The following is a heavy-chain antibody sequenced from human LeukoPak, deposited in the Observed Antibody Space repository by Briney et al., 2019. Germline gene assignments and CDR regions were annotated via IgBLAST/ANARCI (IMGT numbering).Heavy chain of an antibody. V-gene: IGHV1-69*01. Sequence: SVKVSCKASGGTFSSYAISWVRQAPGQGLEWMGGIIPIFGTANYAQKFQGRVTITADESTSTAYMELSSLRSEDTAVYYCARDREAAAVVLGYYYGMDVWGQGTTATVSS. CDR2: IIPIFGTA. CDR1: GGTFSSYA. CDR3: ARDREAAAVVLGYYYGMDV. D-gene: IGHD6-13*01. J-gene: IGHJ6*02.